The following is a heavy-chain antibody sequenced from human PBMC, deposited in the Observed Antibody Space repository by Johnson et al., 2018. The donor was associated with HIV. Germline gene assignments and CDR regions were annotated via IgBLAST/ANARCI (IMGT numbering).Heavy chain of an antibody. CDR2: ISSSGSTI. V-gene: IGHV3-11*04. D-gene: IGHD6-19*01. CDR1: GFTFTHYY. Sequence: QVQPVESGGGLVTPGGSLRLSCAASGFTFTHYYMSWNRQAPGKGREWVSYISSSGSTIFYADPVKARFTISRDNAKNSLYLQMNSLRAEDTAVYYCARIPGSGWEHDAFDIWGQGTMVSVSS. J-gene: IGHJ3*02. CDR3: ARIPGSGWEHDAFDI.